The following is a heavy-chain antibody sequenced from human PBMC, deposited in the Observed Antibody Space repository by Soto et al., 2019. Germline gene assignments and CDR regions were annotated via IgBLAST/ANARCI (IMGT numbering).Heavy chain of an antibody. V-gene: IGHV3-23*01. J-gene: IGHJ4*02. CDR1: GFTFSNYA. D-gene: IGHD6-13*01. CDR3: AKDQGSSWYEIDY. CDR2: ISGSGGST. Sequence: EVQLLESGGXLVQPGGSLRLSCAASGFTFSNYAVTWVRQAPGKGLEWVSTISGSGGSTYYADSVKGRFTISRDNSKNTLYLQMNSLRAEDTAVYYCAKDQGSSWYEIDYWGQGTLVTVSS.